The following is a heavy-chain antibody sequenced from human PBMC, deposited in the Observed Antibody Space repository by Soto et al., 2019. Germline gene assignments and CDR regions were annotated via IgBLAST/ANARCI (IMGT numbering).Heavy chain of an antibody. CDR1: GFTFSSYS. V-gene: IGHV3-48*01. CDR2: ISSSSSTI. J-gene: IGHJ5*02. Sequence: GGSLRLSCAASGFTFSSYSMNWVRQAPGKGLEWVSYISSSSSTIYYADSVKGRFTISRDNAENSLYLQMNSLRAEDTAVYYCARHPKRIPQIGWFDPWGQGTLVTVSS. CDR3: ARHPKRIPQIGWFDP. D-gene: IGHD2-2*02.